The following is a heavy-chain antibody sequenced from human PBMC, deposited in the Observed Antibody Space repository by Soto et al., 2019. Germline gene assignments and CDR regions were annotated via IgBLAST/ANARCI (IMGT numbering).Heavy chain of an antibody. J-gene: IGHJ4*02. V-gene: IGHV3-7*01. Sequence: GGSLRLSCTISGFTFRHFWMSWVRQAPGKGLEWVANIKEDGSEKYYVDSVKGRFTISRDNAKNSLYLQMNSLRAEDTAVYYCVRDAPAYYYDSSGYYFGYWGQGALVTVSS. D-gene: IGHD3-22*01. CDR1: GFTFRHFW. CDR2: IKEDGSEK. CDR3: VRDAPAYYYDSSGYYFGY.